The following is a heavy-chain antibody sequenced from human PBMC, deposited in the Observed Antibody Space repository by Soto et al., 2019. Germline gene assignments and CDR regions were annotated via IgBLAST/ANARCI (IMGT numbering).Heavy chain of an antibody. J-gene: IGHJ5*02. Sequence: EVQLVQSGAEVKKPGESLRISCKGSGYSFTSYWISWVRQMPGKGLECMGRIDPSDSYTNYSPSFQGHVTISADKSISTAYLQWSSLKASDTAMYYCARRLYGSGSYLWFDPWGQGTLVTVSS. CDR1: GYSFTSYW. CDR3: ARRLYGSGSYLWFDP. V-gene: IGHV5-10-1*03. CDR2: IDPSDSYT. D-gene: IGHD3-10*01.